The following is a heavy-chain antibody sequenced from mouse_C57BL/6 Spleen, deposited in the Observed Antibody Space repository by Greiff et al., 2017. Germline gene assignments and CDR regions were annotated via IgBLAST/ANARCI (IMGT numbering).Heavy chain of an antibody. J-gene: IGHJ1*03. V-gene: IGHV3-6*01. CDR3: ARPYSNYGYLDV. Sequence: EVQLVESGPGLVKPSQSLSLTCSVTGYSITSGYYWNWIRQFPGNKLEWMGYISYDGSNNYNPSLKNRISITRDTSKTQFFLKLNSVTTEDTATYYCARPYSNYGYLDVWGTGTTVTVSS. CDR2: ISYDGSN. D-gene: IGHD2-5*01. CDR1: GYSITSGYY.